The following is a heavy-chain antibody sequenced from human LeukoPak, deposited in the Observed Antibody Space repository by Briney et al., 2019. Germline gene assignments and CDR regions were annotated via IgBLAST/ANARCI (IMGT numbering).Heavy chain of an antibody. CDR3: AKDPTYSGSYLSGWYYYYGMDV. V-gene: IGHV3-23*01. CDR1: GFTFSSYA. D-gene: IGHD1-26*01. J-gene: IGHJ6*02. CDR2: ISGSGGST. Sequence: GGSLRLSCAAFGFTFSSYAMSWVRQAPGKGLEWVSAISGSGGSTYYADSVKGRFTISRDNSKNTLYLQMNSLRAEDTAVYYCAKDPTYSGSYLSGWYYYYGMDVWGQGTTVTVSS.